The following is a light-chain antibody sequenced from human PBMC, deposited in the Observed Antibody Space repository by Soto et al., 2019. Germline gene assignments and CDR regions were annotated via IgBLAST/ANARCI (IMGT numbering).Light chain of an antibody. CDR2: GAS. CDR3: QQYGSSPPWT. Sequence: EIVLTQSPGTLSLSPGERATLSCRASQSVSRSYLAWYQQKPGQAPRLLIYGASSRATGIPDRFSGSGSGTDFTLTISRREPEDFAVYYCQQYGSSPPWTFGQVTKVEIK. J-gene: IGKJ1*01. CDR1: QSVSRSY. V-gene: IGKV3-20*01.